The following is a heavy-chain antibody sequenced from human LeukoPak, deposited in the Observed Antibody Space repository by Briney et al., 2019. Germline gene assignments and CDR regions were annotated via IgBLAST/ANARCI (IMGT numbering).Heavy chain of an antibody. CDR1: GFTVSSNY. Sequence: GGSLRLSCAASGFTVSSNYMSWVRQAPGRGLEWVSSISSSGSDIYYADSVKGRFTISRDNARNSLYLQMSSLRAEDTAVYYCARDGSSSWYSMDVWGQGTTVTVSS. V-gene: IGHV3-21*01. CDR2: ISSSGSDI. CDR3: ARDGSSSWYSMDV. D-gene: IGHD6-13*01. J-gene: IGHJ6*02.